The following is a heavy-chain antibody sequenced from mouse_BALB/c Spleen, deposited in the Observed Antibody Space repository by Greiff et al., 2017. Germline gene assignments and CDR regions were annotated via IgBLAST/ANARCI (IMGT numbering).Heavy chain of an antibody. D-gene: IGHD4-1*01. Sequence: QVQLQQSGAELVRPGSSVKISCKASGYAFSSYWMNWVKQRPGQGLEWIGQIYPGDGDTNYNGKFKGKATLTADKSSSTAYMQLSSLTSEDSAVYFCASAGTGTGFAYWGQGTLVTVSA. J-gene: IGHJ3*01. CDR3: ASAGTGTGFAY. V-gene: IGHV1-80*01. CDR1: GYAFSSYW. CDR2: IYPGDGDT.